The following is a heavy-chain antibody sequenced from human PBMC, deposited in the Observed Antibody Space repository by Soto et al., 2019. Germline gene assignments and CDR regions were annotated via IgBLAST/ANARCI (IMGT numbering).Heavy chain of an antibody. Sequence: SVKVSCKASGGTFSSYAISWVRQAPGQGLECMGGIIPVFGTANYAQKFQGRVTINADESTSTVYMELSSLRSEDTAVYYCARGWNDFPHWGQGTLVTVSS. V-gene: IGHV1-69*13. CDR3: ARGWNDFPH. CDR2: IIPVFGTA. CDR1: GGTFSSYA. J-gene: IGHJ1*01. D-gene: IGHD1-1*01.